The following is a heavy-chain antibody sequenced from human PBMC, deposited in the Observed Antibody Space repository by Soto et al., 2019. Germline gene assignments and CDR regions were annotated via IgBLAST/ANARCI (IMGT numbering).Heavy chain of an antibody. Sequence: PGGSLRLSCAASGFTFSSYSMNWVRQAPGKGLEWVSYISSSSSTIYYADSVKGRFTISRDNAKNSLYLQMNSLRAEDTAVYYCARGFSSAAAAIDYWGQGTLVTVSS. V-gene: IGHV3-48*01. CDR3: ARGFSSAAAAIDY. J-gene: IGHJ4*02. CDR2: ISSSSSTI. CDR1: GFTFSSYS. D-gene: IGHD2-15*01.